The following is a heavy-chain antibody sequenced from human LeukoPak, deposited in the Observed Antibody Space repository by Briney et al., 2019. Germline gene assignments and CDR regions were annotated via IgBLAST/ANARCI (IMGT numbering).Heavy chain of an antibody. Sequence: ASVKVSCKTSGYIFTNYGISWVRQAPGQGLEWMGWINTNTGNPTYAQGFTGRFVFSLDTSVSTAYLQISSLKAEDTAVYYCAREDGGHFHYWGQGTLVTVSS. V-gene: IGHV7-4-1*02. CDR1: GYIFTNYG. CDR2: INTNTGNP. CDR3: AREDGGHFHY. D-gene: IGHD4-23*01. J-gene: IGHJ4*02.